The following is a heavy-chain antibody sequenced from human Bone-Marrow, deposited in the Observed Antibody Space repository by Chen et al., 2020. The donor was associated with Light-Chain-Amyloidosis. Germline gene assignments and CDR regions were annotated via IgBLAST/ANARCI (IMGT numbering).Heavy chain of an antibody. V-gene: IGHV3-7*01. Sequence: EVLLVQSGGGLVQPGGSLRLSCEASGFTFSKYWMTGVRQAPGEGLEWVANIKEDGSTRYYADSVKARFTISRDNAKNSLFLQMDSLRAEDTAVYYCAREDCSSNNCPFDYWGQGILVTVSS. J-gene: IGHJ4*02. CDR3: AREDCSSNNCPFDY. D-gene: IGHD2-2*01. CDR2: IKEDGSTR. CDR1: GFTFSKYW.